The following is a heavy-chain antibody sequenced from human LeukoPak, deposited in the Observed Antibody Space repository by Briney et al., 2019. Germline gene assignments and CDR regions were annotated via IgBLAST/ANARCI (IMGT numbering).Heavy chain of an antibody. Sequence: GGSLRLSCAASGFTFSSYEMNWVRQAPGKGLEWVSYISSSGSTIYYADSVKGRFTISRDNSKNTLYLQMNSLRAEDTAVYYCARSSSNGDYYYYMDVWGKGTTVTISS. D-gene: IGHD4-17*01. V-gene: IGHV3-48*03. J-gene: IGHJ6*03. CDR2: ISSSGSTI. CDR1: GFTFSSYE. CDR3: ARSSSNGDYYYYMDV.